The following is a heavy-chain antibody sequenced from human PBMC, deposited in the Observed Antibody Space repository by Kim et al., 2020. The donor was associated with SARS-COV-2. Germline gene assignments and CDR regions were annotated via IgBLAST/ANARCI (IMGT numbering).Heavy chain of an antibody. CDR2: IYTSGST. Sequence: SETLSLTCTVSGGSISSYYWSWIRQPAGKGLEWIGRIYTSGSTNYNPSLKSRVTMSVDTSKNQFSLKLSSVTAADTAVYYCASGRQQLVFGDYYFDYWGQGTLVTVSS. D-gene: IGHD6-13*01. J-gene: IGHJ4*02. CDR1: GGSISSYY. V-gene: IGHV4-4*07. CDR3: ASGRQQLVFGDYYFDY.